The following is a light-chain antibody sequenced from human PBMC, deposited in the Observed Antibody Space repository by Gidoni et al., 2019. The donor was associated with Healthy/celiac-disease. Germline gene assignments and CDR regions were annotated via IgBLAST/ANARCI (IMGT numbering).Light chain of an antibody. CDR2: GAS. Sequence: EIVLTQSPGTLSLSPGERATLSCRASQSVSSSHLAWYQQKPGQAPRLLIYGASSRATGIPDKFSGSGSGTDFTLTISRLEPEDFAVYYCQQYGSSPRTFXQXTKLXIK. J-gene: IGKJ2*02. CDR1: QSVSSSH. CDR3: QQYGSSPRT. V-gene: IGKV3-20*01.